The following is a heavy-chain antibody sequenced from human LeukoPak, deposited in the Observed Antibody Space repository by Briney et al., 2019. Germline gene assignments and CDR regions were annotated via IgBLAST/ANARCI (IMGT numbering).Heavy chain of an antibody. D-gene: IGHD3-10*01. J-gene: IGHJ6*03. Sequence: ASVKVSCKASGYTFSSYGISWVRQAPGQGLEWMGWISGYNGNTNYAQKLQGRVNITSDTSTSTAYMELRSLRSDDTAVYYCARDLHRVVVRGVPHYYYYMDVWGKGTTVTISS. CDR2: ISGYNGNT. CDR3: ARDLHRVVVRGVPHYYYYMDV. V-gene: IGHV1-18*01. CDR1: GYTFSSYG.